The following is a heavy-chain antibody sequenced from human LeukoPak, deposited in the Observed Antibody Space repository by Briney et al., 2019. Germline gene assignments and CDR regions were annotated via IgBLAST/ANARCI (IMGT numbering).Heavy chain of an antibody. J-gene: IGHJ4*02. CDR1: GYNFNNYG. V-gene: IGHV1-18*01. CDR3: ARGIEYGDYASFDY. D-gene: IGHD4-17*01. Sequence: ASVKVSCKASGYNFNNYGITWVRQAPGQGLEWTGRTSTYNGNTNYAQKFQGRVTMTTDTSTSTVYMELRSLRSDDTAVYYCARGIEYGDYASFDYWGQGTLATVSS. CDR2: TSTYNGNT.